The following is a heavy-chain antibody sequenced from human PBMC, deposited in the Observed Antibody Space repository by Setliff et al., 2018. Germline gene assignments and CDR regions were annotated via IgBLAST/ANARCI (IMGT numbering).Heavy chain of an antibody. V-gene: IGHV1-3*01. CDR2: IVPGNGHT. CDR1: GYSFTNYG. Sequence: ASVKVSCKASGYSFTNYGMHWLRQAPGQRLEWMGWIVPGNGHTKSSQNFQDRVTITRDTSATTVYMEVSSLRSEDTAVYYCARGATIFGVVTISHYFDYWGQGTLVTVSS. CDR3: ARGATIFGVVTISHYFDY. J-gene: IGHJ4*02. D-gene: IGHD3-3*01.